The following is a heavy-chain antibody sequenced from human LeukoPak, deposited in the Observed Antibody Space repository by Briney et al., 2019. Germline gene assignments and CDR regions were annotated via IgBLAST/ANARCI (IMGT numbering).Heavy chain of an antibody. CDR2: INPNSGAT. J-gene: IGHJ4*02. V-gene: IGHV1-2*02. CDR3: ARDYYDILTGYQGVDY. CDR1: GYTFTGYY. D-gene: IGHD3-9*01. Sequence: GASAKVSCKTSGYTFTGYYVHWVRQAPGQGLEWMGWINPNSGATDYAQKFQGRVTMTRDTSISTAYMELSRLRSDDTAVYYCARDYYDILTGYQGVDYWGQGTLVTVSS.